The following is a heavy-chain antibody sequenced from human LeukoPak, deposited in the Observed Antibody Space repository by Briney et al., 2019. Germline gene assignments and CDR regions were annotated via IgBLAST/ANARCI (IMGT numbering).Heavy chain of an antibody. D-gene: IGHD6-19*01. CDR3: ARGRAMAGDFDY. CDR2: TNHSGST. CDR1: GGSFSGYY. V-gene: IGHV4-34*01. J-gene: IGHJ4*02. Sequence: PSETLSLTCAVYGGSFSGYYWSWIRQPPGKGLEWIGETNHSGSTNYNPSLKSRVTISVDMSKNQFSLKLSSVTAADTAVYYCARGRAMAGDFDYWGQGTLVTVSS.